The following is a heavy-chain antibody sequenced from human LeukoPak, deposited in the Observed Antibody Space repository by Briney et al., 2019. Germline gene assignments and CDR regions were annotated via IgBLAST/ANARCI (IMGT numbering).Heavy chain of an antibody. Sequence: PGGSLRLSCAASGFAFSSYWMSWVRQAPGKGLEWVANIKQDGSEKYYVDSVKGRFTISRDNAKNTVSLQMNSLRTDDTAVYFCAKSSGSGFDHWGQGTLVTVSS. V-gene: IGHV3-7*01. CDR1: GFAFSSYW. CDR3: AKSSGSGFDH. CDR2: IKQDGSEK. D-gene: IGHD1-26*01. J-gene: IGHJ4*02.